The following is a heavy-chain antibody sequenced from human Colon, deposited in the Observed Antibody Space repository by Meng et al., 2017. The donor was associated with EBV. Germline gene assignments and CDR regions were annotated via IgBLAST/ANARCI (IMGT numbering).Heavy chain of an antibody. Sequence: HVHGSGLALVNPSQPLSLTCVFFGGSISSGVYSWTGIRQPPGKGLEWIGHIFHSGSTYSNPSLKSRVTISVDRSKNQFSLRLSSVTAADTAVYYCAREAQQSGYFDPWGPGTLVTVSS. CDR3: AREAQQSGYFDP. CDR2: IFHSGST. J-gene: IGHJ4*02. V-gene: IGHV4-30-2*01. CDR1: GGSISSGVYS. D-gene: IGHD6-13*01.